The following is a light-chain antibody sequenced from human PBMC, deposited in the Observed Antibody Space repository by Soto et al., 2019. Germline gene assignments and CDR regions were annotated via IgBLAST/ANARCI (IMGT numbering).Light chain of an antibody. CDR3: HQYNHWYT. Sequence: EIVMTQSPATLSVSPGERATLSCRASQSVSSNLAWYQQKPGQAPRLLIYGASTRATGIPVRFSGSGSGTEFTLTISSLQSEDSAVYYCHQYNHWYTFGQGTKLEIK. CDR2: GAS. CDR1: QSVSSN. J-gene: IGKJ2*01. V-gene: IGKV3-15*01.